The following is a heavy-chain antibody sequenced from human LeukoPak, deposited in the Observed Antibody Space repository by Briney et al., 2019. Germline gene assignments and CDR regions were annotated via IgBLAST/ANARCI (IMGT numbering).Heavy chain of an antibody. CDR1: GFTFRSYW. J-gene: IGHJ4*02. V-gene: IGHV3-7*01. CDR3: ARSRYNDY. CDR2: IKEDGSEK. Sequence: GGSLRLSCAASGFTFRSYWMNWVRQARRKGLEWVANIKEDGSEKNYVDSVKGRFTISRDNAKNALYLQMDGLRGEDTAVYYCARSRYNDYWGQGTLVTVSS. D-gene: IGHD5-12*01.